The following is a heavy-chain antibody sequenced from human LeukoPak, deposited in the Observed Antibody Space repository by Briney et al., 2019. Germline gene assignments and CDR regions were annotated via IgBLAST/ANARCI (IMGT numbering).Heavy chain of an antibody. J-gene: IGHJ4*02. Sequence: GGSLRLSCAASGFTFSSYAMSWVRQAPGKGLEWVSAISGSGGSTYYADSVKGRFTISRDNSKKTLYLQMNSLRAEDTAVYYCAKGGYGSGSYSPPFDYWGQGTLVTVSS. D-gene: IGHD3-10*01. V-gene: IGHV3-23*01. CDR3: AKGGYGSGSYSPPFDY. CDR2: ISGSGGST. CDR1: GFTFSSYA.